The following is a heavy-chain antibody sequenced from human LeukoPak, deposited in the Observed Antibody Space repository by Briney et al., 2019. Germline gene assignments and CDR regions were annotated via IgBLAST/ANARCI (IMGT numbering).Heavy chain of an antibody. CDR3: ARSPRGVCGYGEVCNYYYYMDV. J-gene: IGHJ6*03. CDR1: GGSISSYY. D-gene: IGHD3-10*01. Sequence: MSSETLSLTCTVSGGSISSYYWSWIRQPAGKGLEWIGRIYTSGSTNYNPSLKSRVTMSVDTSKNQFSLKLSSVTAADTAVYYCARSPRGVCGYGEVCNYYYYMDVWGKGTTVTISS. CDR2: IYTSGST. V-gene: IGHV4-4*07.